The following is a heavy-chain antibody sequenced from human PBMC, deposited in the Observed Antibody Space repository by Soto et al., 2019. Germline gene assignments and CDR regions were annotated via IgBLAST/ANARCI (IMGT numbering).Heavy chain of an antibody. CDR3: ARETIEAVAGTNYYYYYGMDV. D-gene: IGHD6-19*01. V-gene: IGHV3-30-3*01. Sequence: GESLKISCAASGFTFSSYAMHWVRQAPGKGLEWVAVISYDGSNKYYADSVKGRFTISRDNSKNTLYLQMNSLRAEDTAVYYCARETIEAVAGTNYYYYYGMDVWGQGTTVTVSS. J-gene: IGHJ6*02. CDR2: ISYDGSNK. CDR1: GFTFSSYA.